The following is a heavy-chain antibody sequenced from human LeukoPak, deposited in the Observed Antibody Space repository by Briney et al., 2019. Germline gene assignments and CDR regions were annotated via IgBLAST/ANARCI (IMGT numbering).Heavy chain of an antibody. CDR2: ISGSGGTT. Sequence: GGSLGLSCAASGLTFSNYGMSWVRQAPGKGLEWVSGISGSGGTTYYADSVKGRFTISRDNSKNTLYLQMNSLRAEDTAVYYCARDQPGTYTLSSTWGQGTLVTVSS. CDR1: GLTFSNYG. J-gene: IGHJ5*02. V-gene: IGHV3-23*01. D-gene: IGHD6-19*01. CDR3: ARDQPGTYTLSST.